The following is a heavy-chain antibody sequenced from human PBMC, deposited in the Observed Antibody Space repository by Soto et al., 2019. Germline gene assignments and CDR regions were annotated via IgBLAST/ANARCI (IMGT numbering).Heavy chain of an antibody. D-gene: IGHD2-15*01. Sequence: QVQLVQSGAEVKKPGSSVKVSCKASGGTFSSYAISWVRQAPGQGLEWMGGIIPIFGTANYAQKFQGRVTITADESTSTGYMELSSLRSEDTAVYYCATQDGHGGKSPFDYWGQGTLVTVSS. V-gene: IGHV1-69*12. J-gene: IGHJ4*02. CDR2: IIPIFGTA. CDR3: ATQDGHGGKSPFDY. CDR1: GGTFSSYA.